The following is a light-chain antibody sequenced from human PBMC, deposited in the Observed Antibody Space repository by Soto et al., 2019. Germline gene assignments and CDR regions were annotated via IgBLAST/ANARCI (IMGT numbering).Light chain of an antibody. CDR3: QQFNNYPFT. V-gene: IGKV1D-13*01. CDR1: HCISLA. Sequence: AIQLTQSPSSLSASVGDRVTITCRAIHCISLALAWYNQKPVKAPKLLIYDASSLESGVPSRFSASGSGTDFTLIVSSMQPEDYATYYCQQFNNYPFTFGHGTPLEIK. CDR2: DAS. J-gene: IGKJ5*01.